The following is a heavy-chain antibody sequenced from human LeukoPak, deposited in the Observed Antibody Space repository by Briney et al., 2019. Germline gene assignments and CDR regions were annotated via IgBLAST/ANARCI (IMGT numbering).Heavy chain of an antibody. J-gene: IGHJ6*03. CDR1: GFTFSSYE. V-gene: IGHV3-48*03. CDR2: ISSGGSTI. D-gene: IGHD6-13*01. Sequence: GGSLRLSCAASGFTFSSYEMNWVRQAPGKGLEWVSYISSGGSTIYYADSVKGRFTISRDNAKNSLYLQMNSLRAEDTAVYYCATTLYSSSWLSAYYYYYYMDVWGKGTTVTVSS. CDR3: ATTLYSSSWLSAYYYYYYMDV.